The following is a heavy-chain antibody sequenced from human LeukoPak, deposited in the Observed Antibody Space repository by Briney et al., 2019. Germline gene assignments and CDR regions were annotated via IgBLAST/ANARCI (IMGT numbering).Heavy chain of an antibody. D-gene: IGHD3-16*02. CDR1: GGSISSYY. J-gene: IGHJ4*02. CDR2: IYYTGST. Sequence: PSETLSLTCTVSGGSISSYYWSWIRQCPGKGLEWIGYIYYTGSTNHNPSLKSRVTISVDTSKNQFSLKLSSVTAADTAVYYCARNLVPDYWGQGILVTVSS. V-gene: IGHV4-59*01. CDR3: ARNLVPDY.